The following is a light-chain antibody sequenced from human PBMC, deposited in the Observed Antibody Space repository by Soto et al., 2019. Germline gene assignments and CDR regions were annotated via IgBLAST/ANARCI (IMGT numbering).Light chain of an antibody. V-gene: IGKV1-8*01. CDR1: QGISSY. Sequence: AIRMTQSPSSLSASTGDRVTITCRASQGISSYLAWYQQKPGKAPKLLIYAASTLQSGVPSRFSGSGSGTVFTLTISCLQSEDFATYYCQQYYSYPSFGPGTKVDIK. J-gene: IGKJ3*01. CDR3: QQYYSYPS. CDR2: AAS.